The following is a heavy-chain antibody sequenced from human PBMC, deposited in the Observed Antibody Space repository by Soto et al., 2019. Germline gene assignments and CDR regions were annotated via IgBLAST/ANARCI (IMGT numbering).Heavy chain of an antibody. D-gene: IGHD3-22*01. CDR2: VHHSWTT. Sequence: SETLSLTCTVSGGSISSYYWSWIRQPPGKGMEWIGYVHHSWTTTYNPSLQSRVTISVDTSKNQFSLKLSSVTAADTAVYYCARGINYYDSSGDSWFDPWGQGTLVTVSS. J-gene: IGHJ5*02. CDR3: ARGINYYDSSGDSWFDP. V-gene: IGHV4-59*12. CDR1: GGSISSYY.